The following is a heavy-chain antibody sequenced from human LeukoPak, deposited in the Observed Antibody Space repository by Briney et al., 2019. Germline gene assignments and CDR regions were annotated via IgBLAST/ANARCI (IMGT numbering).Heavy chain of an antibody. V-gene: IGHV3-48*03. CDR1: GFNFSSYE. CDR3: PRDPPGSGSYYNTFDY. D-gene: IGHD3-10*01. Sequence: GGSLRLLCAASGFNFSSYEMNWVRQAPGKGLEWVSYISSSGSTIYYAHSVKGRFTISRDNARNALYLQMNSLRAEDTAVYYCPRDPPGSGSYYNTFDYWGQGTLVTVSS. J-gene: IGHJ4*02. CDR2: ISSSGSTI.